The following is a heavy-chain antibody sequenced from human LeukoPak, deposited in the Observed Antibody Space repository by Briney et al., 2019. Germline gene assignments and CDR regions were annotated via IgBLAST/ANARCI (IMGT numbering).Heavy chain of an antibody. CDR3: TREGVYSPDGSGYHRDAFDI. Sequence: VKVSCKASGGSFNSYVITWVRQAPGQGLEWMGRIIPILNVANFAQKFQGRVTITADKSTNTAHMELSSLRSEDTAVYYCTREGVYSPDGSGYHRDAFDIWGQGTVVTVSS. CDR2: IIPILNVA. CDR1: GGSFNSYV. D-gene: IGHD3-22*01. V-gene: IGHV1-69*04. J-gene: IGHJ3*02.